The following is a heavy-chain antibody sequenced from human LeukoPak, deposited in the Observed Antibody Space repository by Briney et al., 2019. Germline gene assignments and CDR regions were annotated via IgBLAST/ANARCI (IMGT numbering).Heavy chain of an antibody. CDR2: ISGGSSGST. D-gene: IGHD2-21*01. CDR1: GFTFSDYA. CDR3: AKDRRAEGGYGHSGFDY. Sequence: PGGSLRLSCAASGFTFSDYAMSWVRQAPGKGLEWLSVISGGSSGSTYYADSVTGRFTVSRDNSKNTLYLQMNSLRAEDTAVYYCAKDRRAEGGYGHSGFDYWGQGTLVTVSS. J-gene: IGHJ4*02. V-gene: IGHV3-23*01.